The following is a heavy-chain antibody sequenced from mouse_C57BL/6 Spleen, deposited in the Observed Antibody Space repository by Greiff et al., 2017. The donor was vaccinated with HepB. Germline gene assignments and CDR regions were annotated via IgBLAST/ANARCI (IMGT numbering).Heavy chain of an antibody. CDR3: ARNSNYDWFAY. CDR2: IDPNSGGT. CDR1: GYTFTSYW. Sequence: VKLQESGAELVKPGASVKLSCKASGYTFTSYWMHWVKQRPGRGLEWIGRIDPNSGGTKYNEKFKSKATLTVDKPSSTAYMQLSSLTSEDSAVYYCARNSNYDWFAYWGQGTLVTVSA. V-gene: IGHV1-72*01. D-gene: IGHD2-5*01. J-gene: IGHJ3*01.